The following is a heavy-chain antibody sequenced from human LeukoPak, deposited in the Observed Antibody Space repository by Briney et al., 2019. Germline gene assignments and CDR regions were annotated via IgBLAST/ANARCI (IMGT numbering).Heavy chain of an antibody. J-gene: IGHJ3*02. CDR1: GGTFSSYA. CDR2: IIPIFGTA. Sequence: SVKVSCKASGGTFSSYAISWVRQAPGQGLEWMGGIIPIFGTANYAQKFQGRVTITADESTSTAYMELSSLRSEDAAVYYCARDIGDYDSSGYIAFDIWGQGTMVTVSS. CDR3: ARDIGDYDSSGYIAFDI. D-gene: IGHD3-22*01. V-gene: IGHV1-69*01.